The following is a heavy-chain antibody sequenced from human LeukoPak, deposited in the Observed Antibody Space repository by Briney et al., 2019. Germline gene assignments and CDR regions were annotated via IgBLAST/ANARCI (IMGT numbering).Heavy chain of an antibody. CDR2: INPNSGGT. CDR3: ARGWVVPAASTSPDFDY. Sequence: ASVKVSSKASGYTFTGYYMHWVRQAPGQGLEWMGWINPNSGGTNYAQKFQGWVTITRDTSISTAYMELSRLRSDDTAVYYCARGWVVPAASTSPDFDYWGQGTLVTVSS. J-gene: IGHJ4*02. V-gene: IGHV1-2*04. D-gene: IGHD2-2*01. CDR1: GYTFTGYY.